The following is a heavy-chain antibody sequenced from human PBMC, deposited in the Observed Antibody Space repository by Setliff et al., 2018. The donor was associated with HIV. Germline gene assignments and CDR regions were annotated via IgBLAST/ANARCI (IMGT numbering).Heavy chain of an antibody. J-gene: IGHJ5*02. V-gene: IGHV1-18*01. CDR3: ALPYCSGGNCWSSASLPPAGWFDP. CDR2: ISAYNGKT. Sequence: ASVKVSCKASGYTFTTYGITWVRQAPGQGLEWMGWISAYNGKTNYAQKFQGRVTITTDESTSTAYMELSSLRSEDTAVYYCALPYCSGGNCWSSASLPPAGWFDPWGQGTLVTVSS. D-gene: IGHD2-15*01. CDR1: GYTFTTYG.